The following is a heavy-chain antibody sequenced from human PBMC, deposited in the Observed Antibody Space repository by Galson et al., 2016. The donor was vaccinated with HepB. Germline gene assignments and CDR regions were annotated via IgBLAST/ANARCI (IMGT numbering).Heavy chain of an antibody. D-gene: IGHD6-13*01. Sequence: SETLSLTCTVSGGSISSSGYCWGWIRQPPGKGLEWIGSLCYTGSAYYTPSLESRVTISVDTSKSRFSLKLNSVTAADTAVFYCERLLGGSNWMGNWFDPWGQGTLVTVSS. CDR3: ERLLGGSNWMGNWFDP. J-gene: IGHJ5*02. CDR1: GGSISSSGYC. CDR2: LCYTGSA. V-gene: IGHV4-39*01.